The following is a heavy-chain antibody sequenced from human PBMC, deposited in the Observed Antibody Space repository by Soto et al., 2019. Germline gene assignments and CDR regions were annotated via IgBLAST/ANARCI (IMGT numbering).Heavy chain of an antibody. Sequence: HPGGSLRLSCAASGFTFSSYWMSWVRQAPGKGLEWVANIKQDGSEKYYVDSVKGRFTISRDNAKNSLYLQMNSLRAEDTAVYYCARVADIVVVPAAIGYYYYGMDVWGQGTTVTVSS. D-gene: IGHD2-2*01. J-gene: IGHJ6*02. CDR3: ARVADIVVVPAAIGYYYYGMDV. CDR1: GFTFSSYW. V-gene: IGHV3-7*01. CDR2: IKQDGSEK.